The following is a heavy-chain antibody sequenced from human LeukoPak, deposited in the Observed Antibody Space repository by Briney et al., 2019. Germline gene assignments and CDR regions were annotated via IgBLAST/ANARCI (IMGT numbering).Heavy chain of an antibody. D-gene: IGHD2/OR15-2a*01. J-gene: IGHJ3*02. V-gene: IGHV4-59*12. CDR3: ARTSAKNAAFDI. CDR1: GGSISSNA. CDR2: IYYSGST. Sequence: SETLSLTCTVSGGSISSNAWSWIRQPPGKGLEWIGYIYYSGSTNYNPSLNSRVTMSVDTSKNQFSLKLTSVTAADTAVYYCARTSAKNAAFDIWGQGTMVTVSS.